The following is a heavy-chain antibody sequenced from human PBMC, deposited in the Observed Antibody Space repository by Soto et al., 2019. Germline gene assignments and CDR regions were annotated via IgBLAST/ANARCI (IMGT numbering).Heavy chain of an antibody. J-gene: IGHJ6*03. Sequence: GGSLRLSCAASGFTFSSYAMSWFRQAPGKGLEWVSAISGSGGSTYNADSVKGRLTISRDNSKNRLYLQMNSLRAEDTAVYYCAKGGYCSGGSCRPYYYYYYMDVWGKGTTVTVSS. CDR1: GFTFSSYA. D-gene: IGHD2-15*01. CDR2: ISGSGGST. V-gene: IGHV3-23*01. CDR3: AKGGYCSGGSCRPYYYYYYMDV.